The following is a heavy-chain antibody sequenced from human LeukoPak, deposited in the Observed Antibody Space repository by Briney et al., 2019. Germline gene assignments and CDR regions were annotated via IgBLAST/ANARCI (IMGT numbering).Heavy chain of an antibody. CDR3: ATVGVEDESSGHSDY. V-gene: IGHV3-7*01. J-gene: IGHJ4*02. D-gene: IGHD3-22*01. Sequence: GGSLRLSCAASGIIFSNYWMSWVRQAPGKGLEWVAHIKQDGSEKYYVDSVKGRFTISRDNAKNSLYLQMNSLRAEDTAVYYCATVGVEDESSGHSDYWGQGTLVTVSS. CDR1: GIIFSNYW. CDR2: IKQDGSEK.